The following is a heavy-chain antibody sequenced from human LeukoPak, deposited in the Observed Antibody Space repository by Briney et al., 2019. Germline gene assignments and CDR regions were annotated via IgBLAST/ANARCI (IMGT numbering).Heavy chain of an antibody. Sequence: GGSLRLSCAGSGFTLSSYWMSWVRQAPGKGLEWVSGISGSGGSRFYTDSVKGRFTISRDNSKNTLYLQMNSLRAEDTAVYYCAKLREWELPDLFDYWGQGTLVTVSS. D-gene: IGHD1-26*01. J-gene: IGHJ4*02. CDR1: GFTLSSYW. CDR3: AKLREWELPDLFDY. CDR2: ISGSGGSR. V-gene: IGHV3-23*01.